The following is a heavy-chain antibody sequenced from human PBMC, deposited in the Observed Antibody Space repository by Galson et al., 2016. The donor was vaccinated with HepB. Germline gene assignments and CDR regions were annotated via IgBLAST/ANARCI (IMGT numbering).Heavy chain of an antibody. J-gene: IGHJ6*02. CDR2: ISSDGSKT. CDR1: GFTSSSYW. D-gene: IGHD3-10*01. Sequence: SLRLSCAASGFTSSSYWMHWARQAPGKGLVWVSRISSDGSKTTYADSVKGRFTISRDNAKNTLSLQTNSLRVEDTAVYYCHVWFGESRYGVDVWGQGTTVTVSS. CDR3: HVWFGESRYGVDV. V-gene: IGHV3-74*01.